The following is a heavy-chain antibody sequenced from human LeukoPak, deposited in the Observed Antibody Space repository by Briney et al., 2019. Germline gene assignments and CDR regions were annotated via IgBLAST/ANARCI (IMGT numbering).Heavy chain of an antibody. CDR1: GGSFSDYY. J-gene: IGHJ4*02. Sequence: SETLSLTCAVYGGSFSDYYWSWIRQPPGKGLEWIGEIDHRESTTYNPSLKSRVTISVDTSKNQFSLKLNSVTAADTAVYYCASHKGFWGQGTLVTVSS. CDR3: ASHKGF. CDR2: IDHREST. V-gene: IGHV4-34*01.